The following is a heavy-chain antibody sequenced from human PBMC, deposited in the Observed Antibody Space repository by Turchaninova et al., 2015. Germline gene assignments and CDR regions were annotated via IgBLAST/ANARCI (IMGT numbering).Heavy chain of an antibody. Sequence: QITLKESGPTLVKPTQTLTLPCTLPGFSLSTSGVGVGGKRQPPGKALEWLASIYWDDDKRYSPSLKSRLTITKDTSKNQVVLTMTNMDPVDTATYYCAHRTHHYYDSSGYDPWGQGTLVTVSS. V-gene: IGHV2-5*02. D-gene: IGHD3-22*01. CDR3: AHRTHHYYDSSGYDP. CDR2: IYWDDDK. J-gene: IGHJ5*02. CDR1: GFSLSTSGVG.